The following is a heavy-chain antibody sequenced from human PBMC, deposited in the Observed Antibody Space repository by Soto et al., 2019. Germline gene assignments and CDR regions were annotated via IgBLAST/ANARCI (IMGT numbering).Heavy chain of an antibody. CDR2: ISYDGGNK. CDR1: GFTFSSFG. V-gene: IGHV3-30*18. CDR3: ANDPFSTTVTTLPY. Sequence: QVQLVESGGGVVQPGRSLRLSCAASGFTFSSFGMHWVRQAPGKGLEGVAFISYDGGNKYYADSVKGRFAISRDNSKTTVHLQMTRLRAEAPAVYSCANDPFSTTVTTLPYWGQGTLVSVSS. D-gene: IGHD4-17*01. J-gene: IGHJ4*02.